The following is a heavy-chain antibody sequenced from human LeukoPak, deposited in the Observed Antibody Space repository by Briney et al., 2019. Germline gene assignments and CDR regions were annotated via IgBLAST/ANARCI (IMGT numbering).Heavy chain of an antibody. D-gene: IGHD3-3*01. Sequence: ASVKVSCKVSGYTLTELSMHWVRQAPGKGLEWMGGFDPEDGETIYAQKFQGRVTMTEDTSTDTAYMELSSLRSEDTAVYYCATSGRFLEWLPQRASCNCYYGMDVWGQGTTVTVSS. J-gene: IGHJ6*02. CDR1: GYTLTELS. CDR3: ATSGRFLEWLPQRASCNCYYGMDV. CDR2: FDPEDGET. V-gene: IGHV1-24*01.